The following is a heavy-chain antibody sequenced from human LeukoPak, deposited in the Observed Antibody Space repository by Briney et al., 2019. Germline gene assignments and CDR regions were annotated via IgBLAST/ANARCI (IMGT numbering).Heavy chain of an antibody. CDR1: GFTFSSYS. D-gene: IGHD1-26*01. CDR3: ARDLWELHYP. J-gene: IGHJ5*02. CDR2: ISSSSSTI. V-gene: IGHV3-48*01. Sequence: PGGSLRLSCAASGFTFSSYSMNWVRQAPGKGLEWVSYISSSSSTIYYADSVKGRFTISRDNAKNSLYLQMNSLRAEDTAVYYCARDLWELHYPWGQGTLVTVSS.